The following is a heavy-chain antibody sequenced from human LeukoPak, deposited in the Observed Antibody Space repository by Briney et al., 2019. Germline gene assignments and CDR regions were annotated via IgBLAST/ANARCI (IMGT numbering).Heavy chain of an antibody. V-gene: IGHV4-39*07. CDR1: GGSISSSSYY. J-gene: IGHJ6*02. Sequence: SETLSLTCTVSGGSISSSSYYWGWIRQPPGKGLEWIGSIYYSGSTYYNPSLKSRVTISVDTSKNQFSLKLSSVTAADTAVYYCARDGAVAATGYGMDVWGQGTTVTVSS. CDR2: IYYSGST. CDR3: ARDGAVAATGYGMDV. D-gene: IGHD6-19*01.